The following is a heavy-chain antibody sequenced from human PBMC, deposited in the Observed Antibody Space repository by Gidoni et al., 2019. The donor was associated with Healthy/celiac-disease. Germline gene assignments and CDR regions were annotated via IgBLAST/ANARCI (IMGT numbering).Heavy chain of an antibody. CDR3: ARGKFLGATFWFDP. J-gene: IGHJ5*02. CDR2: IYHSGST. CDR1: GYSISSGYF. V-gene: IGHV4-38-2*01. D-gene: IGHD1-26*01. Sequence: QVQLQESGLGLVKPSETLSLTCAASGYSISSGYFWGWSRQPPGKGLEWIGSIYHSGSTYYNPSLKSRVTISLDTSKNQFSLKLSSVTAADTAVYYCARGKFLGATFWFDPWGQGTLVTVSS.